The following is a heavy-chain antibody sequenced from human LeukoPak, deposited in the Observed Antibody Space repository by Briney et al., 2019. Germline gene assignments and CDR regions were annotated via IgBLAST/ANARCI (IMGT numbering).Heavy chain of an antibody. Sequence: SATVSCKASGGTFSSYAISWVRQAPGQGLEWMGRIIPILGIANYAQKFQGRVTITADKSTSTAYMELSSLRSEDTAVYYCARITMVRGVSVSGMDVWGQGTTVTVSS. V-gene: IGHV1-69*04. D-gene: IGHD3-10*01. CDR3: ARITMVRGVSVSGMDV. J-gene: IGHJ6*02. CDR2: IIPILGIA. CDR1: GGTFSSYA.